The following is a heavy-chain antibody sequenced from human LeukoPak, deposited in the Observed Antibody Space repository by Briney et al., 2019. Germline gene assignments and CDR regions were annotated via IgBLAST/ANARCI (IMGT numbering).Heavy chain of an antibody. CDR1: GFTFSSYA. CDR2: ISGSGGST. CDR3: AKVWGYCTNGVCPYYFDY. D-gene: IGHD2-8*01. V-gene: IGHV3-23*01. J-gene: IGHJ4*02. Sequence: GGSLRLSCAASGFTFSSYAMSWVRQAPGKGLEWVPAISGSGGSTYYADSVKGRFTISRDNSKNTLYLQMNSLRAEDTAVYYCAKVWGYCTNGVCPYYFDYWGQGTLVTVSS.